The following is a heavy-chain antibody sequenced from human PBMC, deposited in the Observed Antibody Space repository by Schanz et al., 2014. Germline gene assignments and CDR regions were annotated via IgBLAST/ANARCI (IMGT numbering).Heavy chain of an antibody. J-gene: IGHJ4*02. Sequence: EVQLAESGGGLVQPGGSLRLSCAASGFTFSSYGMHWVRQAPGKGLEWISYITYNGGTIYYADSVKGRFTISRDNAKNSLYLEMNSLRAEDTALYYCARDRRNADLDYWGQGTLXTVSS. V-gene: IGHV3-48*01. CDR3: ARDRRNADLDY. CDR1: GFTFSSYG. D-gene: IGHD1-1*01. CDR2: ITYNGGTI.